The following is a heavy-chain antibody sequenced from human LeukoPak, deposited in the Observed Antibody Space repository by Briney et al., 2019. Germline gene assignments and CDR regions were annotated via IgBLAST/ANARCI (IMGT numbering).Heavy chain of an antibody. CDR3: TTDLYYYDSSGYYLPIDY. V-gene: IGHV3-15*01. D-gene: IGHD3-22*01. Sequence: GGSLRLSCAASGFTFSNAWMSWVRQAPGKGLEWVGRIKSKTDGGTTDYAAPVKGRFTISRDDSKNTLYLQMNSLKTEDTAVYYCTTDLYYYDSSGYYLPIDYWGQGTLVTVSS. CDR1: GFTFSNAW. J-gene: IGHJ4*02. CDR2: IKSKTDGGTT.